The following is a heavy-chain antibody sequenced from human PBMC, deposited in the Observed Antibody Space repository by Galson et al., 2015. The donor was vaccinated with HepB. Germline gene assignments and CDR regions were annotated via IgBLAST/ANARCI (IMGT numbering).Heavy chain of an antibody. V-gene: IGHV3-23*01. Sequence: SLRLSCAASGFTFSSYAMNWVRQAPGKGLEWVSGNSGSGGRTYDADSVKGRFTISRDNSKNTLFVQMNSLRVEDTAVYYCAKEPVHGDYDSWSGYYFDSWGQGTLVIVSS. CDR3: AKEPVHGDYDSWSGYYFDS. D-gene: IGHD3-3*01. CDR1: GFTFSSYA. J-gene: IGHJ4*02. CDR2: NSGSGGRT.